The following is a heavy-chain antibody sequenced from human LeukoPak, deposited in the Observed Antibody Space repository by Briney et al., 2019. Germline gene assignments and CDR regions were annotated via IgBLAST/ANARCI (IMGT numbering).Heavy chain of an antibody. CDR1: GFTFDDYA. CDR2: ISWNSGSI. Sequence: GGSLRLSCAASGFTFDDYAMHWVRQAPGKGLEWVSGISWNSGSIGYADSVKGRFTISRDNAKNSLYLQMNSLRAEDTALYYCAKGAGSGWTDFDYWGQETLVTVSS. D-gene: IGHD6-19*01. V-gene: IGHV3-9*01. J-gene: IGHJ4*02. CDR3: AKGAGSGWTDFDY.